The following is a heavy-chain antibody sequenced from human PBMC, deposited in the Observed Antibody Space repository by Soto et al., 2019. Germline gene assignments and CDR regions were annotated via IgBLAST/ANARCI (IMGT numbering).Heavy chain of an antibody. J-gene: IGHJ6*02. D-gene: IGHD3-10*01. Sequence: QVQLVQSGAEVKKPGSSVKVSCKASGGTFSSNAISWVRQAPGQGLEWMGGIIPIFGTANYAQKFQGRVTITADESTSTAYMELSSLRSEDTAVYYCARDTMVRGVISRTYYYYGMDVWGQGTTVTVSS. V-gene: IGHV1-69*01. CDR3: ARDTMVRGVISRTYYYYGMDV. CDR1: GGTFSSNA. CDR2: IIPIFGTA.